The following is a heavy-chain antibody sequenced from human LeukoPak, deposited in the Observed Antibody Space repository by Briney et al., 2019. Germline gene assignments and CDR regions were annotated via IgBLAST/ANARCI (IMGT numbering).Heavy chain of an antibody. V-gene: IGHV3-33*01. D-gene: IGHD3-3*01. CDR2: IWHDGTNE. CDR1: GFSFSTYG. Sequence: GRSLRLSCVASGFSFSTYGMHWARQAPGKGTEWVAVIWHDGTNEYYLNSVRGRFIISRDNSRNTVYLQLDSLRAEDTAVYYCVRDLDQNDFWSGYWPDAFASWGQGTKVFVSS. J-gene: IGHJ3*02. CDR3: VRDLDQNDFWSGYWPDAFAS.